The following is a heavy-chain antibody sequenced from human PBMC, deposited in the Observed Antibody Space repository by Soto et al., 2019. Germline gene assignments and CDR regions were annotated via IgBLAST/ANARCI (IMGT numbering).Heavy chain of an antibody. CDR1: GFMFSTTW. CDR3: ARGDYFDRRFDS. D-gene: IGHD3-22*01. V-gene: IGHV3-7*03. Sequence: EVQLVESGGGLVQPGGSLRLSCVASGFMFSTTWMSWIRQAPGKGLEWVADIKQDGSEEYYADTVKGRFTISRDNAKNSLYLQMNSLRAEDTAVYYCARGDYFDRRFDSWGQGTLVTVSS. CDR2: IKQDGSEE. J-gene: IGHJ4*02.